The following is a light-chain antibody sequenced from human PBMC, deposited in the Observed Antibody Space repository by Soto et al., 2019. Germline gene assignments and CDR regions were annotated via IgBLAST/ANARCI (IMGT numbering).Light chain of an antibody. J-gene: IGKJ4*01. V-gene: IGKV1-39*01. CDR1: QSISSH. Sequence: IEVPQSQSYMSAFVGDRVTITCRASQSISSHLNWYQQKPGKAPKLLIYAASSLQSGVPSRFSGSGSGTDFTLTISCLQSEDFATYYCQQYYSYPLTSAGRAKV. CDR3: QQYYSYPLT. CDR2: AAS.